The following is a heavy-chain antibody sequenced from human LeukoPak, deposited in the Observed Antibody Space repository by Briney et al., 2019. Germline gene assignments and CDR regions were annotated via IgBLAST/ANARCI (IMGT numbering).Heavy chain of an antibody. CDR3: AKDVPAAYFDY. J-gene: IGHJ4*02. Sequence: GGSLRLSCAASGFTFSVYDMHWVRQAPGKGLEWVAFIRSDGSTKYYADSVKGRFTISRDNSKNTLYLQMNSLRAEDTAVYYCAKDVPAAYFDYWGQGTLVTVSS. CDR1: GFTFSVYD. V-gene: IGHV3-30*02. CDR2: IRSDGSTK. D-gene: IGHD2-2*01.